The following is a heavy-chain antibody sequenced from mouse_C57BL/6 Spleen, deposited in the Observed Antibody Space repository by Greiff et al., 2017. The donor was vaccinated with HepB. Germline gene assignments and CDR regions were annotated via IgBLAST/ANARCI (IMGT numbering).Heavy chain of an antibody. CDR1: GYTFTSYT. CDR3: ASHYGNSPYYYAMDY. V-gene: IGHV1-4*01. CDR2: INPSSGYT. Sequence: VQLQQSGAELARPGASVKMSCKASGYTFTSYTMHWVKQRPGQGLEWIGYINPSSGYTKYNQKFKDKATLAADKSSSTAYMQLSSLTSENSAVYYWASHYGNSPYYYAMDYWGQGTSVTVSS. J-gene: IGHJ4*01. D-gene: IGHD2-1*01.